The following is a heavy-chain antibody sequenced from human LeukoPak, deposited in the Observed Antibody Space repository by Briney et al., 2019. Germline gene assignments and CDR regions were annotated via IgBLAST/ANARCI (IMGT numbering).Heavy chain of an antibody. CDR2: IIPIFGTA. V-gene: IGHV1-69*05. J-gene: IGHJ4*02. CDR1: GGTFSSHA. D-gene: IGHD3-22*01. Sequence: SVKVSCKASGGTFSSHAISWVRQAPGQGLEWMGGIIPIFGTANHAQKFQGRVTITTDESTSTAYMELSSLRSEDTAVYYCARADYYDSSGYSIYYFDYWGQGTLVTVSS. CDR3: ARADYYDSSGYSIYYFDY.